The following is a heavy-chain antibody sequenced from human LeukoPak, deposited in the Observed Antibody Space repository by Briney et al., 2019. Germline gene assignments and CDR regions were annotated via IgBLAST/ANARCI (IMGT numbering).Heavy chain of an antibody. Sequence: GASVKVSCKASGYTFTGYYMHWVRQAPGQGLEWMGWINPNSGGTNYAQKFQGRVTMTRDTSISTAYMELSRLRSDDTAVYYCASTLTDYDSSGRRRLRDAFDIWGQGTMVTVSS. CDR3: ASTLTDYDSSGRRRLRDAFDI. CDR2: INPNSGGT. CDR1: GYTFTGYY. J-gene: IGHJ3*02. D-gene: IGHD3-22*01. V-gene: IGHV1-2*02.